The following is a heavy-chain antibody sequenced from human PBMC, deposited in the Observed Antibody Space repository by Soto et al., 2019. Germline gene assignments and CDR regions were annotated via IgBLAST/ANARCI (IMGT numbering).Heavy chain of an antibody. CDR2: ISGSGDIT. CDR1: AFTFSSYA. Sequence: EVQLLESGGHLVQPGGSLRLSCAGSAFTFSSYAMSWVRQAPGKGLAWVSAISGSGDITYYADSVKGRFTISRDNSKDTLYLQMDSLRAEDTAIYYCAKDWRTTVASPEYFQHWCQGTLVTVSS. CDR3: AKDWRTTVASPEYFQH. V-gene: IGHV3-23*01. D-gene: IGHD4-17*01. J-gene: IGHJ1*01.